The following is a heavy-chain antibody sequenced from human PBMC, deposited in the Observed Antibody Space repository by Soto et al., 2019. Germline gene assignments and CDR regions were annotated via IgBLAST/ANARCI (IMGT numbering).Heavy chain of an antibody. V-gene: IGHV1-18*01. CDR1: GYTFTSYG. CDR3: ARDIVVVPDAMRYYYYGLAV. Sequence: QVQLVQSGAEVKKPGASVKVSCKASGYTFTSYGISWVRQAPGQGLEWMGWISAYNGNTNYAQKLQGRVTMTTDTAKSTAYKELRSLRSDDTAVYYCARDIVVVPDAMRYYYYGLAVWGQGTTVTVSS. D-gene: IGHD2-2*01. J-gene: IGHJ6*02. CDR2: ISAYNGNT.